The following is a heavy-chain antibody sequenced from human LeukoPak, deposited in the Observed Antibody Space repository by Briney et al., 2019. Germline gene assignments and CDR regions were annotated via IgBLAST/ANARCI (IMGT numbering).Heavy chain of an antibody. CDR2: IWYDGSNK. CDR3: ARDGGTAMVFDY. V-gene: IGHV3-33*01. J-gene: IGHJ4*02. Sequence: GGSLRLSCAASGFTFSSYGMHWVRQAPGKGLEWVAVIWYDGSNKYYADSVKGRLTTSRDNSKNTLYLQMNSLRAEDTAVYYCARDGGTAMVFDYWGQGTLVTVSS. D-gene: IGHD5-18*01. CDR1: GFTFSSYG.